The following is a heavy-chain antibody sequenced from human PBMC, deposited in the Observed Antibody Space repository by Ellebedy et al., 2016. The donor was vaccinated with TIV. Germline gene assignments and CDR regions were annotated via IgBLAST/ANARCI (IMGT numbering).Heavy chain of an antibody. V-gene: IGHV4-59*08. CDR3: ARLWTGVSTHLDY. CDR1: GGSISSYY. J-gene: IGHJ4*02. Sequence: MPSETLSLTCTVSGGSISSYYWSWIRQPPGKGLEWIGNIYYSGSTNYNPSIKSRVTMTVDPSKDQFSLTLHSMTAADTALYYGARLWTGVSTHLDYWGQGTLVTVSS. CDR2: IYYSGST. D-gene: IGHD1-1*01.